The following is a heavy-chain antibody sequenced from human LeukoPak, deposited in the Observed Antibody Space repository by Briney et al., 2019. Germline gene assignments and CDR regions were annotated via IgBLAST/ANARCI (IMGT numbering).Heavy chain of an antibody. CDR1: GGSISSHY. V-gene: IGHV4-59*11. J-gene: IGHJ3*02. CDR3: ARDYYDSRGVAFDI. D-gene: IGHD3-22*01. Sequence: SETLSLTCTVSGGSISSHYWSWIRQPPGKGLEWIGYIFYVGSTNYNPSLKSRVTISVDTSKNQFSLKLNSVTAADTAVYYCARDYYDSRGVAFDIWGQGTMVTVSS. CDR2: IFYVGST.